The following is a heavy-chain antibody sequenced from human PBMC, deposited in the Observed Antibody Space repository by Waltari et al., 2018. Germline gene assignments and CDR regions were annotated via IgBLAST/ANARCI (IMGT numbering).Heavy chain of an antibody. CDR1: GGSISSSNW. CDR2: IYHSGGT. D-gene: IGHD6-13*01. CDR3: ARGQSRRVNTGIAAAGTWGVDY. J-gene: IGHJ4*02. Sequence: QVQLQESGPGLVKPSGTLSLTCAVSGGSISSSNWWSWVRQPPGKGLEWIGEIYHSGGTNYNPSLKSRVTISVDKSKNQFSRKLSSVTAADTAVYYCARGQSRRVNTGIAAAGTWGVDYWGQGTLVTVSS. V-gene: IGHV4-4*02.